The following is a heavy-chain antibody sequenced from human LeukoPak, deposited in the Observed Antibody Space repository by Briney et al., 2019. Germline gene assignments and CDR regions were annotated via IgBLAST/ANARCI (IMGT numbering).Heavy chain of an antibody. V-gene: IGHV3-23*01. Sequence: PGGSLRLSCAASGFTFSNYDMSWVRRAPGKGLEGDSTVIGSGSSTYYADSGKGRLTISRDNSKSTLYLHMDSLRAEDPALYYCAKDLRCTDGSCKYFESWGQGTLVTVSS. CDR3: AKDLRCTDGSCKYFES. CDR2: VIGSGSST. CDR1: GFTFSNYD. J-gene: IGHJ4*02. D-gene: IGHD2-15*01.